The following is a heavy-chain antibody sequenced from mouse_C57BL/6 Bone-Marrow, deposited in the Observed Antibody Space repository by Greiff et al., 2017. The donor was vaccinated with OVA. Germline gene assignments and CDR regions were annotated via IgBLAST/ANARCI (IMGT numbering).Heavy chain of an antibody. CDR2: IYPRSGNT. J-gene: IGHJ2*01. Sequence: QVQLQQSGAELARPGASVKLSCKASGYTFTSYGISWVKQRTGQGLELIGEIYPRSGNTYYNEKFKGKATLTAAKSSSTAYMELRSLTSEDSAGYFCSRKGVYYGSSYGYWGQGTTLTVSS. CDR1: GYTFTSYG. CDR3: SRKGVYYGSSYGY. V-gene: IGHV1-81*01. D-gene: IGHD1-1*01.